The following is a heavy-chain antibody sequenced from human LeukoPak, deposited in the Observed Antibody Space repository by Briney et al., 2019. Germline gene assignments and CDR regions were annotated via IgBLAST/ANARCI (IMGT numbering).Heavy chain of an antibody. D-gene: IGHD5-18*01. CDR1: GGSISSSNW. Sequence: SETLSLTCAVSGGSISSSNWWSWVRQPPGKGLEWIGEIYHSGSTNYNPSLKSRVTISVDKSKNQFSLKLSSVTAADTAVYYCAGLIYSYGYKSSVDYWGQGTLVTVSS. J-gene: IGHJ4*02. CDR2: IYHSGST. V-gene: IGHV4-4*02. CDR3: AGLIYSYGYKSSVDY.